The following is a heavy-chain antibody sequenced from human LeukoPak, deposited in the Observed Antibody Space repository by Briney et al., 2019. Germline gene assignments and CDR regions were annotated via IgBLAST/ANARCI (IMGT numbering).Heavy chain of an antibody. Sequence: SQTLSLTCAISGDSVSSNSAAWNWIRQSPSRGLEWLGRTYYRSKWYNDYAVSVKSRITINPDTSKNQFSLQLNSVTPEDTAVYYCARDSPPGSITIFGVETNYYYYMDVWGKGTTVTVSS. V-gene: IGHV6-1*01. J-gene: IGHJ6*03. D-gene: IGHD3-3*01. CDR1: GDSVSSNSAA. CDR3: ARDSPPGSITIFGVETNYYYYMDV. CDR2: TYYRSKWYN.